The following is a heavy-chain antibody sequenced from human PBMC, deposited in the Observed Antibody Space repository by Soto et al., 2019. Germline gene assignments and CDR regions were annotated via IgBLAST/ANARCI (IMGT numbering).Heavy chain of an antibody. Sequence: PSQTLSLTCAISGDSVSTNSATWDWIRQSPSRGLEWLGRTYYRSKWFNDYAVSVKGRISINPDTSNNQFSLQLNSVTPDDTAVYYCTRDGYSSSYDFDYWGQGTLVTVSS. CDR2: TYYRSKWFN. J-gene: IGHJ4*02. D-gene: IGHD6-6*01. CDR1: GDSVSTNSAT. V-gene: IGHV6-1*01. CDR3: TRDGYSSSYDFDY.